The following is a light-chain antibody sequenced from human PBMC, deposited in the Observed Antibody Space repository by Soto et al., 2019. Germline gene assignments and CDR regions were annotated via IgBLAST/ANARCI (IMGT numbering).Light chain of an antibody. CDR3: QQYDNWWT. Sequence: EIVLTQSPATLSVSPGERATLSCRASQSVNSNLAWYQQKPGQAPRLFIYDASTRAAGIPARFSGSGSGTEFTLTISTLQSEDFAVYYCQQYDNWWTFGQGTKVEIK. V-gene: IGKV3-15*01. J-gene: IGKJ1*01. CDR2: DAS. CDR1: QSVNSN.